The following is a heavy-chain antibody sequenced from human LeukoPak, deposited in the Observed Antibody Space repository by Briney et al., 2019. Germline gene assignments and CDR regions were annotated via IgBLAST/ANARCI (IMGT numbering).Heavy chain of an antibody. CDR3: AKGIYSSAWSYSDY. Sequence: PGGSLRLSCAASGFTFSNSAMSWVRQAPGKGLEWVSTLSGSGITTYYADSVKGRFTISRDNSKNTLYLQMNSLRAEDTAVYYCAKGIYSSAWSYSDYWGHGTLVTVSS. J-gene: IGHJ4*01. V-gene: IGHV3-23*01. CDR1: GFTFSNSA. CDR2: LSGSGITT. D-gene: IGHD6-19*01.